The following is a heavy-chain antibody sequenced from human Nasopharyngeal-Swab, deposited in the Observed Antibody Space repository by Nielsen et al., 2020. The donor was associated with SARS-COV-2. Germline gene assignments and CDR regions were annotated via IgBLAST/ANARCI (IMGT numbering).Heavy chain of an antibody. Sequence: SETLSLTCAVSGDAFSNNTTGWNWIRLPPSRGVEWLGRTYCSSTWNYDYALSVKSRMTVNPDTSKNQFSLELNSVTPEDTAVYYCARGFLREGFDSWGQGILVTVSS. D-gene: IGHD1-26*01. CDR1: GDAFSNNTTG. CDR3: ARGFLREGFDS. CDR2: TYCSSTWNY. V-gene: IGHV6-1*01. J-gene: IGHJ4*02.